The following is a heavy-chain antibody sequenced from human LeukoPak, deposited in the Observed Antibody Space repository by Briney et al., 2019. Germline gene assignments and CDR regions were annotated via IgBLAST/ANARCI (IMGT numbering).Heavy chain of an antibody. CDR3: ARVWNNWNDATSDAFDI. CDR1: GGSISSYY. V-gene: IGHV4-59*01. Sequence: SETLSLTCTVSGGSISSYYWSWIRQPPGKGLEWIGYIYYTGSTDYNPSLKSRVAISVDTSKNQFSLKLSSVTAADTAVYYCARVWNNWNDATSDAFDIWGQGTMVTVSS. J-gene: IGHJ3*02. CDR2: IYYTGST. D-gene: IGHD1-20*01.